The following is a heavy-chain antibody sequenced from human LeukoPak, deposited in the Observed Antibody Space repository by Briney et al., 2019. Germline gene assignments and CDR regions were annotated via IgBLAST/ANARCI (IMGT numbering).Heavy chain of an antibody. J-gene: IGHJ4*02. CDR2: IIPIFGTA. D-gene: IGHD3-16*01. CDR1: GGTFCSYA. V-gene: IGHV1-69*01. CDR3: ARDGRVYYFDY. Sequence: ASVRVSCKASGGTFCSYAISWVRQAPGQGLEWMGGIIPIFGTANYAQKFQGRVTITADESTSTAYMELSSLRSEDTAVYYCARDGRVYYFDYWGQGTLVTVSS.